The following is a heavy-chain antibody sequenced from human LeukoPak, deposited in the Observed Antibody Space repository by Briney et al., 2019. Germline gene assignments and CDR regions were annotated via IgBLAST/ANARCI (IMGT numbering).Heavy chain of an antibody. CDR2: ISANSGNT. D-gene: IGHD3-16*01. CDR3: ARDVNYAFDY. J-gene: IGHJ4*02. Sequence: AASVKVSFKPSGYSFTRNGISWVRQAPGQGLEWMAWISANSGNTNYAQNFQDRVTLTTDTSTSTAYMELRSLRSDDTAVYYCARDVNYAFDYWGRGPWSPSPQ. CDR1: GYSFTRNG. V-gene: IGHV1-18*01.